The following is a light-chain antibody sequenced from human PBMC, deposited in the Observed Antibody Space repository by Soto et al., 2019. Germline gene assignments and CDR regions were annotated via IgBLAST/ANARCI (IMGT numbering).Light chain of an antibody. CDR3: QQSYRLPLT. CDR1: QRISTF. J-gene: IGKJ4*01. Sequence: DIQMTQSPSSLSAFDGDSVTITCHASQRISTFLNWYHQKPGKAPKLLIYSASYLQSGVPSNFSGSGSGTDFTLSIVTLQPEDFGTYYCQQSYRLPLTFGGGTKVEI. V-gene: IGKV1-39*01. CDR2: SAS.